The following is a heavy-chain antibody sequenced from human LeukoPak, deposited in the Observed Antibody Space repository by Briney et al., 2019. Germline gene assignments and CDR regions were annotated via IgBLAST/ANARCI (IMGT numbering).Heavy chain of an antibody. CDR3: TTQSSGELRFLEWGPYYYYGMDV. V-gene: IGHV3-15*01. D-gene: IGHD3-3*01. CDR2: IKSKTDGGTT. J-gene: IGHJ6*02. Sequence: GGSLRLSCAASGFTFDDYGMSWVRQAPGKGLEWVGRIKSKTDGGTTDYAAPVKGRFTISRDDSKNTLYLQMNSLKTEDTAVYYCTTQSSGELRFLEWGPYYYYGMDVWGQGTTVTVSS. CDR1: GFTFDDYG.